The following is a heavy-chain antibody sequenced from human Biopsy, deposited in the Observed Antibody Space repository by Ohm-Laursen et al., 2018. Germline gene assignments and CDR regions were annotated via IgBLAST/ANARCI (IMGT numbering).Heavy chain of an antibody. Sequence: PSVKASCKASGNTFATYHIHWVRQAPGQGLEWMGVISPSGATTSFSQKFQGRITMTRDTSTGTVYMDLNSLGSEDTAVYYCARAGVGSDGTDSYYYGMDVWGPGTTVTVSS. J-gene: IGHJ6*02. CDR3: ARAGVGSDGTDSYYYGMDV. CDR1: GNTFATYH. V-gene: IGHV1-46*01. CDR2: ISPSGATT. D-gene: IGHD5-24*01.